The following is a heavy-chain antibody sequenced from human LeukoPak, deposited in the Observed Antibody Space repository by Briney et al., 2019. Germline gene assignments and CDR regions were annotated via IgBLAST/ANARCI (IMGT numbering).Heavy chain of an antibody. CDR1: GFTFSVYA. V-gene: IGHV3-23*01. CDR2: ISGSGGST. J-gene: IGHJ6*02. D-gene: IGHD3-10*01. Sequence: GGSLRLSCATSGFTFSVYAMSWVRQAPGKGLEWVSTISGSGGSTYYADSVKGRFTISRDNSKNTLYLQMNSLRAEDTAVYYCAKGDMVRGVIITPDYYYGTDVWGQGTTVTVSS. CDR3: AKGDMVRGVIITPDYYYGTDV.